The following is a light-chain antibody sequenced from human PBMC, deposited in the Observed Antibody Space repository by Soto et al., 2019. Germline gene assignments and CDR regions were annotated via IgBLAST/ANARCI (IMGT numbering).Light chain of an antibody. Sequence: DIQMTEWPACGSGSVGYRVTITCRASQYISSWLAWYQQKPGKAPKLLIYAASSLQSGVPSRFSGSGSGTDFTLTISSLQPEDFATYYCQQANSFPVTFGGGTKVDIK. CDR3: QQANSFPVT. CDR1: QYISSW. J-gene: IGKJ4*01. V-gene: IGKV1-12*01. CDR2: AAS.